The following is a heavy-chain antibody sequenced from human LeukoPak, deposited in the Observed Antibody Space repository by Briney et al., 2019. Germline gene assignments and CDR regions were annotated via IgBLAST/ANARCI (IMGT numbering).Heavy chain of an antibody. V-gene: IGHV4-34*01. Sequence: PSETLSLTCAVYGGSFSGYYWSWIRQPPGKGLAWIGEINHSGSTNYTPSLKSRVTISVDTSKNQFSLKLSSVTAADTAVYYCARVEAYGSGRYPDYWGQGTLVTVSS. CDR2: INHSGST. D-gene: IGHD3-10*01. J-gene: IGHJ4*02. CDR1: GGSFSGYY. CDR3: ARVEAYGSGRYPDY.